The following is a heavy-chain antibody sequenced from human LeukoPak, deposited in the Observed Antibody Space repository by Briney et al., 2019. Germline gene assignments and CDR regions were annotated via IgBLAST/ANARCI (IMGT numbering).Heavy chain of an antibody. J-gene: IGHJ4*02. CDR2: INPNSCGT. V-gene: IGHV1-2*02. CDR3: ARVAMVRGVIRSIDY. CDR1: GYTFTGYY. Sequence: ASVKVSCKASGYTFTGYYMHWVRQAPGQGLEWMGWINPNSCGTNYAQKFQGRVTMTRDTSISTAYMELSRLRSAATAVYYCARVAMVRGVIRSIDYWGQGTLVTVSS. D-gene: IGHD3-10*01.